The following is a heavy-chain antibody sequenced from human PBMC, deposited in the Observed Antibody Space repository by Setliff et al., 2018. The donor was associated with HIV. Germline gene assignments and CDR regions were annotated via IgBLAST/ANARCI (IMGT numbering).Heavy chain of an antibody. J-gene: IGHJ4*02. CDR3: ARALSYGSGKVY. CDR2: ISAYNGNT. D-gene: IGHD3-10*01. V-gene: IGHV1-18*01. Sequence: WASVKVSCKASGYTFTSYGISWVRQAPGQGLEWMGWISAYNGNTNYAQKLQGRATMTTDTSTNTAYMELRSLRSDDTAVYYCARALSYGSGKVYWGQGTLVTVS. CDR1: GYTFTSYG.